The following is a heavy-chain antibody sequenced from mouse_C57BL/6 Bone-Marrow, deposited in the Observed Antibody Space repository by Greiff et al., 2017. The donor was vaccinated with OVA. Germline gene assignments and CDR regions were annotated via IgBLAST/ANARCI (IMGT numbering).Heavy chain of an antibody. CDR3: ARNYYGSSRYWYFDD. D-gene: IGHD1-1*01. V-gene: IGHV1-72*01. J-gene: IGHJ1*03. CDR2: IDPNSGGT. CDR1: GYTFTSYW. Sequence: QVHVKQSGAELVKPGASVKLSCKASGYTFTSYWMHWVKQRPGRGLEWIGRIDPNSGGTKYNEKFKSKATLTVDKPSSTAYMQLSSLTSEDSAVYYCARNYYGSSRYWYFDDWGTGTTVTVSA.